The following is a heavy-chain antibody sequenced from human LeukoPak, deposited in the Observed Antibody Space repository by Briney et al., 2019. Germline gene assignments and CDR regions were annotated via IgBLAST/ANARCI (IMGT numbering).Heavy chain of an antibody. CDR3: TRDHTMIVAPGAFDI. CDR1: GFTFGDYA. Sequence: GESLRLSCTTSGFTFGDYAMSWVRQAPGKGLEWVGFIRTRAYGGTTEYAASVKGRFTISRDESKSLAYLQMNSQKTEDTAVYYCTRDHTMIVAPGAFDIWGQGTMVTVSS. CDR2: IRTRAYGGTT. V-gene: IGHV3-49*04. D-gene: IGHD3-22*01. J-gene: IGHJ3*02.